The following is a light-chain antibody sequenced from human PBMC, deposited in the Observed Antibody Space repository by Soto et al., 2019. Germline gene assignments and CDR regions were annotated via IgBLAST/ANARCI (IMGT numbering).Light chain of an antibody. CDR3: SSYTSSSTHRYV. J-gene: IGLJ1*01. Sequence: QSALTQPASVSGSPGQSITIPCTGTSSDVCGYNYVSWYQQHPGKAPKLMIYDVSNRPSGVSTRFSGSKSGNTASLPISGLQAEDEADYYCSSYTSSSTHRYVFGTGTKLTVL. CDR1: SSDVCGYNY. V-gene: IGLV2-14*01. CDR2: DVS.